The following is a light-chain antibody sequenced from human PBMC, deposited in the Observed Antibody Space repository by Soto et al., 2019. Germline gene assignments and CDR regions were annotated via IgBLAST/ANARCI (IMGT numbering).Light chain of an antibody. Sequence: EIVLTQSPATLSLSPGERATLSCRASQSVSSFLAWYQQKPGQAPRLLIYDASNRATGIPARFSGSGSETDFTLTISSLEPEDFAVYYCQHRSNFGPGTKVDI. CDR2: DAS. CDR1: QSVSSF. V-gene: IGKV3-11*01. CDR3: QHRSN. J-gene: IGKJ3*01.